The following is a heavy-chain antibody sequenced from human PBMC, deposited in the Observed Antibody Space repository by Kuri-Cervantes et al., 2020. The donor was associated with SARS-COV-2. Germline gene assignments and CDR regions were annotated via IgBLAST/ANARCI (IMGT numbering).Heavy chain of an antibody. CDR3: AKDRYYGSGSYMDV. D-gene: IGHD3-10*01. V-gene: IGHV3-43D*03. Sequence: GGSLRLSWAASGFTFDDYAMHWVRQAPGKGLEWVSLISWDGGSTYYADSVKGRFTISRDNSKNSLYLQMNSLRAEDTALYYCAKDRYYGSGSYMDVWGKGTTVTVSS. CDR2: ISWDGGST. CDR1: GFTFDDYA. J-gene: IGHJ6*03.